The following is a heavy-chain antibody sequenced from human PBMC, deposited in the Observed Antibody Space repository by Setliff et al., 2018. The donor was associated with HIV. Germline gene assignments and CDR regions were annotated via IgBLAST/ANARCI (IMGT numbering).Heavy chain of an antibody. D-gene: IGHD3-3*01. CDR3: ARGGIHYNSWSGGSYCTDY. CDR2: MNPKAGTT. V-gene: IGHV1-8*01. CDR1: GYIFTNYD. Sequence: GASVKVSCKPSGYIFTNYDINWVRPASGQGLEWMGWMNPKAGTTGYAQSFEGRVTMTRDPSAVIAYLELSSLTSDDSAVYFCARGGIHYNSWSGGSYCTDYLGQGTLVTVSS. J-gene: IGHJ4*02.